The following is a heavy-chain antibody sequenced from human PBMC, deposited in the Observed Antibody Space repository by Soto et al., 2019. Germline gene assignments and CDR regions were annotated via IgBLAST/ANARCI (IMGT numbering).Heavy chain of an antibody. CDR2: ISAYNGNT. J-gene: IGHJ4*02. CDR3: ASPSGGYGDYALSLKY. Sequence: QVQLVPSGAEVKKPGASVKGSCKASGYTFTGYGLAWVRQAPGQGLEWMGWISAYNGNTLYAQKFQDRLTMTTDTSTSTAYMELRSLRSDDTAVYFCASPSGGYGDYALSLKYWGQGTLVTVSS. V-gene: IGHV1-18*01. CDR1: GYTFTGYG. D-gene: IGHD4-17*01.